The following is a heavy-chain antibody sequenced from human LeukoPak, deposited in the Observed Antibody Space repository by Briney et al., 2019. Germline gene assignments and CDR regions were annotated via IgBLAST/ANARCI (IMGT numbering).Heavy chain of an antibody. Sequence: SETLSLTCTVSGGSISSYYWSWIRQPAGKGLEWIGRIYTSGSTNYNPSLKSRVTISVDTSKNQFSLKLSSVTAADTAVYYCARDSYDSSGYYQKHYYYYYMDVWGKGTTVTISS. CDR3: ARDSYDSSGYYQKHYYYYYMDV. CDR1: GGSISSYY. J-gene: IGHJ6*03. V-gene: IGHV4-4*07. CDR2: IYTSGST. D-gene: IGHD3-22*01.